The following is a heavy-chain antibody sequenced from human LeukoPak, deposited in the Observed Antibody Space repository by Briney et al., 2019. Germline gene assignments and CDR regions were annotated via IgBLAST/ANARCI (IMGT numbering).Heavy chain of an antibody. V-gene: IGHV3-7*01. J-gene: IGHJ6*02. CDR3: ARDLSPVYSYGRRPKNYPYYYYGMDV. CDR1: GFTFSSYW. D-gene: IGHD5-18*01. Sequence: RGSLRLSCAASGFTFSSYWMSWVRNAPRQGLVRVSNIKKDGSGKYYVDSVQGRFNISTANAKNSLYLQMNSLMAEDKTVYYCARDLSPVYSYGRRPKNYPYYYYGMDVWGQGTTVTVSS. CDR2: IKKDGSGK.